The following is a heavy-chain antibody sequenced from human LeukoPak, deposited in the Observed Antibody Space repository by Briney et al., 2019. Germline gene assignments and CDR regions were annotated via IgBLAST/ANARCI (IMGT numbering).Heavy chain of an antibody. CDR2: IYFTGSA. CDR3: ARHGRRISFGGVIGPFDY. V-gene: IGHV4-39*01. J-gene: IGHJ4*02. D-gene: IGHD3-16*02. Sequence: SETLSLTCTVSGGSISSYYWSWIRQPPGKGLEWIGTIYFTGSAYYNPSLKSRVTISVDTSKNQFSLKLSSVTAADTAVYYCARHGRRISFGGVIGPFDYWGQGTLVTVSS. CDR1: GGSISSYY.